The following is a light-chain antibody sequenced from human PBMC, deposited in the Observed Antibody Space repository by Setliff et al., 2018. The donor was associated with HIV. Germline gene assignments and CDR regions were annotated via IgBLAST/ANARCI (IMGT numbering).Light chain of an antibody. V-gene: IGLV2-11*01. J-gene: IGLJ1*01. CDR1: SSNIGTYNY. Sequence: QSALTQPRSVSGSPGQSVTITCTGNSSNIGTYNYVSWYQQHPGKAPKLMIYDVTKRPSGVPDRFSGSKSGNTASLTISGLQTEDEADYYCCSYAGSSVSYVFGTGTKVTVL. CDR2: DVT. CDR3: CSYAGSSVSYV.